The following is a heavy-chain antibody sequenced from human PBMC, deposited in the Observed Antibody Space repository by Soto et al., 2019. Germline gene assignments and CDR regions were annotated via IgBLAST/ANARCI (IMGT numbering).Heavy chain of an antibody. CDR2: IGSAGDT. D-gene: IGHD6-6*01. Sequence: PGGSLRLSCAASGFTFSSYDMHWVRQATGKGLEWVSGIGSAGDTYYSGSVKGRSTTSRENAKNSLYLHMNNLRAGDTAVYYCARAARRYWYFDLWGRGTLVTVSS. CDR3: ARAARRYWYFDL. V-gene: IGHV3-13*01. CDR1: GFTFSSYD. J-gene: IGHJ2*01.